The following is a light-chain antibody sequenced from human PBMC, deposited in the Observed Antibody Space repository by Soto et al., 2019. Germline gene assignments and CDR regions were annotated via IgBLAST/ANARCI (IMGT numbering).Light chain of an antibody. Sequence: QSVLIQPASVSGSPGQSITISCTGTSSDVGSYNLVSWYQQHPGKAPKLMIYEVSKRPSGVSNRFSGSKSGNTASLTISGLQAEDEADYYCCSYAGSSTFYVFGTGTKLTVL. CDR1: SSDVGSYNL. CDR3: CSYAGSSTFYV. V-gene: IGLV2-23*02. J-gene: IGLJ1*01. CDR2: EVS.